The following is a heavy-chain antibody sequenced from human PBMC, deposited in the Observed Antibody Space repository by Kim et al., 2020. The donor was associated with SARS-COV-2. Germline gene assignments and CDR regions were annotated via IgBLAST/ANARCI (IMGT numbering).Heavy chain of an antibody. D-gene: IGHD3-10*01. CDR2: INPSGGST. V-gene: IGHV1-46*01. Sequence: ASVKVSCKASGYTFTSYYMHWVRQAPGQGLEWMGIINPSGGSTSYAQKFQGRVTMTRDTSTNTVYMELSSLRSEDTAVYYCARDPITMVQGVIITTPNYYGMDVWGQGTTVTVSS. J-gene: IGHJ6*02. CDR3: ARDPITMVQGVIITTPNYYGMDV. CDR1: GYTFTSYY.